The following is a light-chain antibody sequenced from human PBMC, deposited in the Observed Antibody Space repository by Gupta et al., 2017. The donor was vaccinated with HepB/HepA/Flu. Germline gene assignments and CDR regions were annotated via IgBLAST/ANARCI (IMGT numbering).Light chain of an antibody. J-gene: IGKJ4*01. CDR1: QSISNY. Sequence: DIQMTQSPSSLSASVGDRVTVTCRASQSISNYLNWYQQKPGKAPKLLLYSASRLQSGTPARFSGSGSGTEFSLTIHGLEPEDIATYYCQQSYTKFPLTFGGGTKVAIK. CDR3: QQSYTKFPLT. V-gene: IGKV1-39*01. CDR2: SAS.